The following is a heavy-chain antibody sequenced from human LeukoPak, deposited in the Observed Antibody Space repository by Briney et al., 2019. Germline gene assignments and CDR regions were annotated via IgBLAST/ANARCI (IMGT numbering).Heavy chain of an antibody. CDR1: GGSISSGDYY. V-gene: IGHV4-61*02. D-gene: IGHD6-6*01. CDR2: IYTSGST. J-gene: IGHJ6*03. Sequence: PSETLSLTCTVSGGSISSGDYYWSWIRQPAGKGLEWIGRIYTSGSTNYNPSLKSRVTISVDTSKNQFSLKLSSVTAADTAVYYCAREWYSSSTRDYYYYYYMDVWGKGTTVTVSS. CDR3: AREWYSSSTRDYYYYYYMDV.